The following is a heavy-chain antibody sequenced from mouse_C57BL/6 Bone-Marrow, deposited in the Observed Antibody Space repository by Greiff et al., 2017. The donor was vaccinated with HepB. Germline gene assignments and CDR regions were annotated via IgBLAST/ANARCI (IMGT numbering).Heavy chain of an antibody. D-gene: IGHD2-4*01. CDR2: IWGVGST. CDR1: GFSLTSYG. CDR3: AGYDYGFAY. J-gene: IGHJ3*01. Sequence: QVQLQQSGPGLVAPSQSLSITCTVSGFSLTSYGVDWVRQSPGKGLEWLGVIWGVGSTNYNSALKSRLSISKDNPKSQVFLKMNSLQTDDTAMYYCAGYDYGFAYWGQGTLVTVSA. V-gene: IGHV2-6*01.